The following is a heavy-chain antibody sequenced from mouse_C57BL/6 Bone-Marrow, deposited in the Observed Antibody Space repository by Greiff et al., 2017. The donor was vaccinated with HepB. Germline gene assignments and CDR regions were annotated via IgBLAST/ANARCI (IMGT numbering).Heavy chain of an antibody. CDR3: VRDRGLGYYFDY. D-gene: IGHD3-3*01. V-gene: IGHV10-3*01. J-gene: IGHJ2*01. CDR1: GFTFNTYA. CDR2: IRSKSSNYAT. Sequence: GGGLVQPKGSLKLSCAASGFTFNTYAMHWVSQAPGKGLEWVARIRSKSSNYATYYADSVKDRFTISRDDSQSMLYLQMNNLKTEDTAMYYCVRDRGLGYYFDYWGQGTTLTVSS.